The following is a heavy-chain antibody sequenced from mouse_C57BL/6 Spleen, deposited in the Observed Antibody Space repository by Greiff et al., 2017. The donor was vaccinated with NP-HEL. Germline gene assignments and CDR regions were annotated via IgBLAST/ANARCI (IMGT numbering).Heavy chain of an antibody. Sequence: EVQLVESGGGLVQPKGSLKLSCAASGFSFNTYAMNWVRQAPGKGLEWVARIRSKSNNYATYYAESVKDRFTISRDDSESMLYLQMTNVKTEDTAMYYCVRFDDAMDYWGQGTSVTVSS. CDR2: IRSKSNNYAT. V-gene: IGHV10-1*01. CDR1: GFSFNTYA. J-gene: IGHJ4*01. CDR3: VRFDDAMDY. D-gene: IGHD2-3*01.